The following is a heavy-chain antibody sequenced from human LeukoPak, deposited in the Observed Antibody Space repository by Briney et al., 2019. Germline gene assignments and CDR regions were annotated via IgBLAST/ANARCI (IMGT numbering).Heavy chain of an antibody. D-gene: IGHD3-10*01. J-gene: IGHJ4*02. V-gene: IGHV3-23*01. Sequence: GGSLRLSCAASGFTFSSYAMSWVRQAPGKGLEWVSAISGSGGSTYYADSVKGRFTISRDNSKNTLYLQMNRLRAEDTAVYYCAKVLSGNLWFGELWGFYFDYWGQGTLVTVSS. CDR2: ISGSGGST. CDR1: GFTFSSYA. CDR3: AKVLSGNLWFGELWGFYFDY.